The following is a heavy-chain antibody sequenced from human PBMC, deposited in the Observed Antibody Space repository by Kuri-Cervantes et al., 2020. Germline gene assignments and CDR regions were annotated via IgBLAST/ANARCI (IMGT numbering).Heavy chain of an antibody. CDR1: GFTFDDYA. Sequence: GESLKISCAASGFTFDDYAMHWVRQAPGKGLEWVSLISWDGGSTNYADSVKGRFTISRDNSKDMLFLQMNGLRAEDTAVYYCTKTLSSAFVAIDFWGQGTLVTVSS. CDR3: TKTLSSAFVAIDF. V-gene: IGHV3-43D*04. CDR2: ISWDGGST. D-gene: IGHD6-19*01. J-gene: IGHJ4*02.